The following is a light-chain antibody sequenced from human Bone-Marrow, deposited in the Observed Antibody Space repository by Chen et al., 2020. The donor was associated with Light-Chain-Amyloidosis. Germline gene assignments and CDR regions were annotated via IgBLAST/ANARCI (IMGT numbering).Light chain of an antibody. Sequence: DIVMPQSPDSLAVSLVARATINCKSSQSVLSSSKNKNFLIWYQQKPGQPPKLLIYWASTRESGVPERFSGSGSGTDFTLTISSLQAEDVAVYYCQQYHSIPWTFGQGTKVEIK. CDR1: QSVLSSSKNKNF. J-gene: IGKJ1*01. V-gene: IGKV4-1*01. CDR2: WAS. CDR3: QQYHSIPWT.